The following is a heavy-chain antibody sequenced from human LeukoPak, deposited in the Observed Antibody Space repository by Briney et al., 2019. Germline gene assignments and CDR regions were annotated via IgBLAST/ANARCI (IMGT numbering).Heavy chain of an antibody. CDR1: GFTFSSYA. V-gene: IGHV3-30*04. CDR2: ISYDGSNK. Sequence: GGSLRLSCAASGFTFSSYAMHWVRQAPGKELEWVAVISYDGSNKYYADSVKGRFTISRDNSKNTLYLQMNSLRAEDTAVYYCARSDSYGYSGVFDIWGQGTMVTVSS. D-gene: IGHD5-18*01. J-gene: IGHJ3*02. CDR3: ARSDSYGYSGVFDI.